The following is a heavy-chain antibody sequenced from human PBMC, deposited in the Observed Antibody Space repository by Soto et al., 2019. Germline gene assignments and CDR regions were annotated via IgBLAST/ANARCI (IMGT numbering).Heavy chain of an antibody. V-gene: IGHV3-30-3*01. CDR2: ISYDGSNK. J-gene: IGHJ1*01. CDR1: GFTFSSYA. CDR3: ARARIVGAIAEYFQH. D-gene: IGHD1-26*01. Sequence: QVQLVESGGGVVQPGRSLRLSCAASGFTFSSYAMHWVRQAPGKGLEWVAVISYDGSNKYYADSVKGRFTISSDNSKNTLYLQMNSLRAEDTAVYYCARARIVGAIAEYFQHWGQGTLVTVSS.